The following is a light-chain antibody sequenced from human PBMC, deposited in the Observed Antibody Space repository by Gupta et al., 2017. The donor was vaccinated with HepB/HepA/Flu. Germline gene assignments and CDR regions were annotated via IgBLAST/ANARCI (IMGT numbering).Light chain of an antibody. CDR1: SSDVGGYNY. CDR2: DVS. Sequence: QSPLTPPPSASGSPGQSVTISCTGTSSDVGGYNYVSWYQQHPGKAPKLMIYDVSKRPSGVPDRFSGSKSGNTASLTISGLQAEDEADYYCCSYAGSYTYVFGTGTKVTVL. J-gene: IGLJ1*01. V-gene: IGLV2-11*01. CDR3: CSYAGSYTYV.